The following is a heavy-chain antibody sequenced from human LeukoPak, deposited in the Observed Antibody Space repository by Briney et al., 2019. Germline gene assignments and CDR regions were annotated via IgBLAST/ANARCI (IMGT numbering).Heavy chain of an antibody. CDR3: ARKAIVTTRRTFVLAE. J-gene: IGHJ4*02. V-gene: IGHV1-46*01. Sequence: ASVTVSFKASVYTSTNYYIHWLRQAPGQGLAWMGIIIPSASSTRYAQKFQDRVTITSDTSTSTVYMALSSLRSDDTTMYYCARKAIVTTRRTFVLAEGGPGTLVTVSS. D-gene: IGHD4-11*01. CDR1: VYTSTNYY. CDR2: IIPSASST.